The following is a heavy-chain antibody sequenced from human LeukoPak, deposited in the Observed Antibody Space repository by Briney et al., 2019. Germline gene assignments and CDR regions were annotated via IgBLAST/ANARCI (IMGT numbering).Heavy chain of an antibody. CDR3: ARETSQKGAHYTDV. Sequence: PSETLSLTCTVSGGSISSYYWSWIRQPPGKGLEWIGYIYYSGSTNYNPSLKSRVTISVDTSKKQFSLKLTSVTVADTAVYYCARETSQKGAHYTDVWGKGTTVTISS. D-gene: IGHD3-16*01. CDR1: GGSISSYY. CDR2: IYYSGST. J-gene: IGHJ6*03. V-gene: IGHV4-59*01.